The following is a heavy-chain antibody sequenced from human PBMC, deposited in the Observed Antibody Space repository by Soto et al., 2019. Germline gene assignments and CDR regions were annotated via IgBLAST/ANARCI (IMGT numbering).Heavy chain of an antibody. Sequence: PGGSLRLSCAGSGFIFSTYVMHWVRQAPGKGLEWVAVILYDGSKEFYADSVKGRFSISRDNSKNTLYLQMNTLRAEDTATYYCSRGARAAEINRFDIWGQGSLVTVSS. V-gene: IGHV3-30*03. CDR2: ILYDGSKE. CDR3: SRGARAAEINRFDI. J-gene: IGHJ5*02. D-gene: IGHD6-13*01. CDR1: GFIFSTYV.